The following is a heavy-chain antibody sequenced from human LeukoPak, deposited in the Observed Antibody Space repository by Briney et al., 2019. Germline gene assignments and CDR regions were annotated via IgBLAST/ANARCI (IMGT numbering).Heavy chain of an antibody. D-gene: IGHD3-9*01. J-gene: IGHJ4*02. V-gene: IGHV4-34*01. CDR3: ARGRRYFDWLFPFDY. CDR2: INHSGST. CDR1: SGSFSGYY. Sequence: PPETLSLTCAVYSGSFSGYYWSWIRQPPGKGLEWIGEINHSGSTNYNPSLKSRVTISVDTSKNQFSLKLSSVTAADTAVYYCARGRRYFDWLFPFDYWGQGTLVTVSS.